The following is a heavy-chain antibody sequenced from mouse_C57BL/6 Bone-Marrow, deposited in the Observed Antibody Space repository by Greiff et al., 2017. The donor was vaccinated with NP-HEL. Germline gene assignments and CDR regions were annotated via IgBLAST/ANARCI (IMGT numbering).Heavy chain of an antibody. Sequence: EVQLVESGGGLVQPGGSLKLSCAASGFTFSDYYMYWVRQTPEKRLEWVAYISNGGGSTYYPDTVKGRFIISRDNAKNTLYLQMSRLKSEDTAMYYWARRGITTAPFDYWGQGTTLTVSS. CDR1: GFTFSDYY. CDR3: ARRGITTAPFDY. V-gene: IGHV5-12*01. D-gene: IGHD1-2*01. CDR2: ISNGGGST. J-gene: IGHJ2*01.